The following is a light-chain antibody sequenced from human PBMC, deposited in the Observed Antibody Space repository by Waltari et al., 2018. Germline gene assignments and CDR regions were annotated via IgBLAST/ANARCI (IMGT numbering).Light chain of an antibody. V-gene: IGKV3-15*01. CDR3: QQYNNWPPIT. CDR2: GAS. CDR1: QSVSSN. J-gene: IGKJ5*01. Sequence: EIVMTQSPATLSVSPGERATLSCRASQSVSSNLAWYQQKPGQAPSLLSYGASTRATGIPAMFSGSRSGTEFTHTISSLQSEDFAVYYCQQYNNWPPITFGQGTRLEIK.